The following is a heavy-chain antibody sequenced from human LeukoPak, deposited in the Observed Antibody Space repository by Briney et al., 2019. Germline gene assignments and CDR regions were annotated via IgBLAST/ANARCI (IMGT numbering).Heavy chain of an antibody. CDR2: VYYTGST. CDR1: GGSIISYY. V-gene: IGHV4-59*08. J-gene: IGHJ6*02. CDR3: ARRIPAYYGMDV. Sequence: SETLSLTCTVSGGSIISYYWSWIRQPPGKGLEWIGSVYYTGSTNYNPSLKSRLTILVDTSKNQFSLKLRSVTAADTAVYYCARRIPAYYGMDVWGQGTTVTVSS.